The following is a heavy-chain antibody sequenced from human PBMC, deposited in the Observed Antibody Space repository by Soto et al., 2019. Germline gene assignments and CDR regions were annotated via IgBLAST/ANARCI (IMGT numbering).Heavy chain of an antibody. V-gene: IGHV6-1*01. CDR1: GDSVSNNSAA. D-gene: IGHD3-3*02. CDR2: TYYMSKWFN. CDR3: AREGRLDASIFHNWFDS. Sequence: SQTLSLTCAISGDSVSNNSAAWNWIRQSPSRGLEWLGRTYYMSKWFNNYALSVKGRITINPDTSKNQFSLQLNSVTPEDTAVYYCAREGRLDASIFHNWFDSWGQGTLVTVSS. J-gene: IGHJ5*01.